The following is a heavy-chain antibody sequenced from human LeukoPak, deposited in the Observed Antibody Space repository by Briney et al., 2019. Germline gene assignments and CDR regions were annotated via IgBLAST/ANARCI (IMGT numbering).Heavy chain of an antibody. CDR2: ISYSGSA. D-gene: IGHD5-24*01. V-gene: IGHV4-59*01. CDR3: ARDQGRDGYNY. Sequence: SETLSLTCTVSGDSISNYYWTWIQQPPGKGLEWIGCISYSGSANYNPSLKSRITMSADTSKNQFSLRLNSVTAADTAVYYCARDQGRDGYNYWGQGTLVTVSS. J-gene: IGHJ4*02. CDR1: GDSISNYY.